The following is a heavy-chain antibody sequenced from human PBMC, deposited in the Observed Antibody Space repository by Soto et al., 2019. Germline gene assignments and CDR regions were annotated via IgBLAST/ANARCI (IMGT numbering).Heavy chain of an antibody. CDR2: IYNTGST. V-gene: IGHV4-31*03. D-gene: IGHD3-10*01. CDR3: ARDAGGGTGSYYRYFDH. J-gene: IGHJ4*02. Sequence: QVHLQESGPGLVKPSQTLSLTCTVSGASISVHTYYWSWVRQLPGKGLESIGHIYNTGSTYYNPSLKSRVTISLDTSKNQFSLKLNSVTAADTAVYYCARDAGGGTGSYYRYFDHWGQGILVTVPS. CDR1: GASISVHTYY.